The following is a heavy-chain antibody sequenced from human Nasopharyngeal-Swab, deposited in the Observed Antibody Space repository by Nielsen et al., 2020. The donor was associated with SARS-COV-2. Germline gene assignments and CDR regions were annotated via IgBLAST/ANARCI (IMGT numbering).Heavy chain of an antibody. CDR1: GFTFSSYW. J-gene: IGHJ5*01. Sequence: GESLKISCAASGFTFSSYWMHWVRQAPGKGLMWVARINRDGRGTNYADSVKGRFTISRGNAKNTLYLQMNTLSAEDTGVYYCARDCDTATCYRSAADTWGQGTLVTVSS. D-gene: IGHD2-2*01. CDR2: INRDGRGT. CDR3: ARDCDTATCYRSAADT. V-gene: IGHV3-74*01.